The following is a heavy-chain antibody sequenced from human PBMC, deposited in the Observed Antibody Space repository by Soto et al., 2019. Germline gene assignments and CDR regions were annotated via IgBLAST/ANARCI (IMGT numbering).Heavy chain of an antibody. CDR1: GFTFSSYA. CDR2: ISDSGGST. CDR3: AKRGTSQRLDY. Sequence: EVQLLESGGGLVQPGGSLRLSCAASGFTFSSYAMSWVRQAPGKGLEWVSAISDSGGSTYYADSVKGRFTISRDNSKSTLYEQMNSLRAEDTAVYYCAKRGTSQRLDYWGQGTLVTVSS. J-gene: IGHJ4*02. V-gene: IGHV3-23*01.